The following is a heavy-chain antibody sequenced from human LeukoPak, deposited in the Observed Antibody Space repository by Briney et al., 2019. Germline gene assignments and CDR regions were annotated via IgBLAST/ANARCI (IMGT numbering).Heavy chain of an antibody. CDR2: IYYSGGT. CDR3: ARQGELLSPIAY. D-gene: IGHD1-26*01. J-gene: IGHJ4*02. V-gene: IGHV4-59*05. Sequence: SETLSLTCTVSDGSISSDYWSWIRQPPGKGLEWIGSIYYSGGTFYNPSLKSRVTISVDTSKNQFSPKLSSVTAADTAVYYCARQGELLSPIAYWGQGTLVTVSS. CDR1: DGSISSDY.